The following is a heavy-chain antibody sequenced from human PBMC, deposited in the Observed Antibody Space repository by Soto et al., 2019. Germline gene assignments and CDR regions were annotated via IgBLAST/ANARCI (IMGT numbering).Heavy chain of an antibody. CDR1: GGSISSYY. CDR2: IYYSGST. V-gene: IGHV4-59*01. Sequence: SETLSLTCTVSGGSISSYYWSWIRQPPGKGLEWIGYIYYSGSTNYNPSLKSRVTISVDTSKNQFSLKLSSVTAADTAVYYCARGVTFGGVIQWGQGTLVTVSS. CDR3: ARGVTFGGVIQ. J-gene: IGHJ4*02. D-gene: IGHD3-16*02.